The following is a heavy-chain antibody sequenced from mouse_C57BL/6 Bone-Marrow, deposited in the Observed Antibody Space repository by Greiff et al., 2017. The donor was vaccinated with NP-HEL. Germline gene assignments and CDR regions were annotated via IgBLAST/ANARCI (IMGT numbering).Heavy chain of an antibody. Sequence: EVQLVESGPELVKPGASVKISCTASGYSFTDYYMHWVKQSNGKGLEWIGVINPNDGTTSYNQKFKGKATLTVDQSSSTAYMQLNSLTSEDAAVYYCARRGDGYGYYYAMDYWGQGTSVTVSS. V-gene: IGHV1-39*01. CDR3: ARRGDGYGYYYAMDY. CDR2: INPNDGTT. D-gene: IGHD2-2*01. J-gene: IGHJ4*01. CDR1: GYSFTDYY.